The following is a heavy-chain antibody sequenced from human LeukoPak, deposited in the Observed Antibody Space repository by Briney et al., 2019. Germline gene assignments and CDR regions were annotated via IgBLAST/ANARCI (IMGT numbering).Heavy chain of an antibody. J-gene: IGHJ4*02. CDR3: SKDGGNEILNCLYYYFDY. V-gene: IGHV3-9*01. CDR1: GFTFDDYA. D-gene: IGHD3-9*01. Sequence: GGSLRLSCAASGFTFDDYAMHWVRQAPGKGLEWVSGISRNSGSIGYADSVKVRFTISIDNAKNSLYLQMNSQRAKNKALYYYSKDGGNEILNCLYYYFDYWGQGTLVTVSS. CDR2: ISRNSGSI.